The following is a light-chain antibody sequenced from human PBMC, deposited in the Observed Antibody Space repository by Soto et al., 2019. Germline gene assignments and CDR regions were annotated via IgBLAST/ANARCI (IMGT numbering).Light chain of an antibody. J-gene: IGKJ3*01. V-gene: IGKV3-20*01. CDR3: QQYDSSPFT. CDR2: GAS. CDR1: QIVTSSY. Sequence: EIVLTQSPGTLSLSPGERATLSCRASQIVTSSYLAWYQQKPGQAPRLLIYGASSRATGIPDRFSGSGSGTDFTLTNSRLEPEDFAVYYCQQYDSSPFTFGPGTKVHIK.